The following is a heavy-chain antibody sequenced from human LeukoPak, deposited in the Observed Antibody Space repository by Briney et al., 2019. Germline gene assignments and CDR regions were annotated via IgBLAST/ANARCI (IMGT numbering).Heavy chain of an antibody. D-gene: IGHD3-3*01. Sequence: GGSLRLSCAASGFTSSSYGMNWVRQAPGKGLEWLSYIGWSSSTIYYADSVKGRFTISRDNAKSSLYLQMNSLRAEDTAVYYCAREGDPARFLEWLGTPSYFDYWGQGTLVTVSS. V-gene: IGHV3-48*04. CDR1: GFTSSSYG. CDR2: IGWSSSTI. CDR3: AREGDPARFLEWLGTPSYFDY. J-gene: IGHJ4*02.